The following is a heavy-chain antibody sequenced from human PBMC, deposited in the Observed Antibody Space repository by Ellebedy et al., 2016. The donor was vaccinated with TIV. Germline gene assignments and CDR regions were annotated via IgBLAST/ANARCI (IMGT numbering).Heavy chain of an antibody. CDR1: GYTFTSYG. CDR2: ISPILDIA. D-gene: IGHD3-16*01. Sequence: AASVKVSCKAAGYTFTSYGISWVRQAPGQGLDWMGRISPILDIANYAQKFQGRVTITADKSTSTAYMELSSLRSEDTAVYFCARSHFGGSYGMDVWGQGTTVTVSS. J-gene: IGHJ6*02. CDR3: ARSHFGGSYGMDV. V-gene: IGHV1-69*04.